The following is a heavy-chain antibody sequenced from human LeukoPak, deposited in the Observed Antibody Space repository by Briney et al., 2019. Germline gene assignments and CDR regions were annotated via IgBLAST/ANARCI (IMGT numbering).Heavy chain of an antibody. CDR2: ISGDGTAR. CDR1: GFTSSSYW. Sequence: GGSLRLSCAASGFTSSSYWMHWVRQVPGRGLVWVSRISGDGTARNYADSVKGRFTISRDDAKNTVDLQMNSLRGEDTAVYYCVRGRGSYGWFDPWGQGTLVTVSS. CDR3: VRGRGSYGWFDP. J-gene: IGHJ5*02. V-gene: IGHV3-74*01. D-gene: IGHD3-10*01.